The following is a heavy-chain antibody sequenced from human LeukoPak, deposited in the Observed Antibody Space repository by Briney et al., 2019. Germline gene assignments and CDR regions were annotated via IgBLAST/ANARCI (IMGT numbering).Heavy chain of an antibody. Sequence: SGTLSLTCAVSGGSISSSNWWSWVRQPPGKGLEWIGEIYHSGSTNYNPSLKSRVTIPVDKSKNQFSLRLSSVTAADTAVYYCASWGYCSSTSCYSAGYYFDYWGQGTLVTVSS. CDR3: ASWGYCSSTSCYSAGYYFDY. J-gene: IGHJ4*02. CDR2: IYHSGST. V-gene: IGHV4-4*02. D-gene: IGHD2-2*02. CDR1: GGSISSSNW.